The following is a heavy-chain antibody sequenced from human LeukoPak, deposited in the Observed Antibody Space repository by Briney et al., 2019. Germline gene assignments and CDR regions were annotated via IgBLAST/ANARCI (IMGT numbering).Heavy chain of an antibody. V-gene: IGHV1-69*05. CDR1: GGTFSSYA. J-gene: IGHJ3*02. CDR2: IIPIFGTA. D-gene: IGHD2-21*01. Sequence: ASVKVSCKASGGTFSSYAISWVRQAPGQGLEWMGRIIPIFGTANYAQKFQGRVTITTDESTSTAYMELSSLRSEDTAVYYCARDRYFESRLAYCGGDCYLDIWGQGTMVTVSS. CDR3: ARDRYFESRLAYCGGDCYLDI.